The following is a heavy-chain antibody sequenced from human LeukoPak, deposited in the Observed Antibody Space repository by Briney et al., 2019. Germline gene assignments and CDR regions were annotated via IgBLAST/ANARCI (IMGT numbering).Heavy chain of an antibody. Sequence: GGSLRLSCAASGFTFRNYWMTRVRQAPGKGQEWEPIIKQDGSEKYYVDSVKGRLIISRDNGKNSLYLKMNSLRAEDTAVYYCASAYYYDSSGYSPGGYWGQGTLVTVSS. CDR3: ASAYYYDSSGYSPGGY. D-gene: IGHD3-22*01. CDR1: GFTFRNYW. CDR2: IKQDGSEK. V-gene: IGHV3-7*01. J-gene: IGHJ4*02.